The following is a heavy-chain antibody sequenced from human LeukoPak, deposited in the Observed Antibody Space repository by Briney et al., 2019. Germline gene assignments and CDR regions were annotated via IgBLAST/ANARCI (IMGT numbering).Heavy chain of an antibody. Sequence: GGSLRLSCAASGFFFNNYAMNWIRQAPGKGLEWVSYISGSGTTIYYADSVKGRFTISRDNAQNSLYLQMNSLRAEDTAVYYCATTSPWDYWGQGTLVTVSS. CDR3: ATTSPWDY. CDR1: GFFFNNYA. J-gene: IGHJ4*02. D-gene: IGHD1-26*01. CDR2: ISGSGTTI. V-gene: IGHV3-11*01.